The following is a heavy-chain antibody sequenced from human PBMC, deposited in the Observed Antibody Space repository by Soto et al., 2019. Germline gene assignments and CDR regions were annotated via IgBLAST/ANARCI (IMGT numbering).Heavy chain of an antibody. CDR2: IWYDGSNK. CDR3: ARERGAQQLVQDGMGV. CDR1: GFTFSSYG. Sequence: QVQLVESGGGVVQPGRSLRLSCAASGFTFSSYGMHWVRQAPGKGLEWVAVIWYDGSNKYYADSVKGRFTISRDNSKNTLELQINTLRAEDTAVYYCARERGAQQLVQDGMGVWGQGTTDTGSS. D-gene: IGHD6-13*01. V-gene: IGHV3-33*01. J-gene: IGHJ6*02.